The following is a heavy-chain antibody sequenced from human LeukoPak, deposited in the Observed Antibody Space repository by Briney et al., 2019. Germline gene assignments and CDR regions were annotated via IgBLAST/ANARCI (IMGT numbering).Heavy chain of an antibody. J-gene: IGHJ6*02. V-gene: IGHV3-30*18. CDR2: ISYDGSNK. Sequence: GGSLRLSCAASGFTFSSYGMHWVRQAPGKGLEWVAVISYDGSNKCYADSVKGRFIISRDNPENTLYLQMNSLRAEDTAVYYCAKHRGYSYGSLGMDVWGQGTTVTVSS. CDR3: AKHRGYSYGSLGMDV. CDR1: GFTFSSYG. D-gene: IGHD5-18*01.